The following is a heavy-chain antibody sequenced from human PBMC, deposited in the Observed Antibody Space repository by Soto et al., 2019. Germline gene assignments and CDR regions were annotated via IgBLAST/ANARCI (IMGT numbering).Heavy chain of an antibody. Sequence: QVQLVQSGAEVKKPGASVKVSCKASGYTFTNYGISWVRQAPGQGLEWMGWISGYNGNTNYAQKLQGRVTMTTDTSTNTAYMELRSLRSDDTAVYYCATPNRYCSGGGCSYMDVWGEGTTVTVSS. J-gene: IGHJ6*03. V-gene: IGHV1-18*01. CDR1: GYTFTNYG. CDR3: ATPNRYCSGGGCSYMDV. D-gene: IGHD2-15*01. CDR2: ISGYNGNT.